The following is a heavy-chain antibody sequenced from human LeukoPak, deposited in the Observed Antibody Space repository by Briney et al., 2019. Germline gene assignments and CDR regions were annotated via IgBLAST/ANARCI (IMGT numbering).Heavy chain of an antibody. V-gene: IGHV3-23*01. CDR3: AKLPDIVLVVYAWYFDL. Sequence: GGSLRLSCAASGFTFSSYAMSWVRQAPGKGLEWVSAISGSGGNTYYADSVKGRFTISRDNSKNTLYLQMNSLRAEDTAVYYCAKLPDIVLVVYAWYFDLWGRGTLVTVSS. D-gene: IGHD2-8*02. CDR2: ISGSGGNT. J-gene: IGHJ2*01. CDR1: GFTFSSYA.